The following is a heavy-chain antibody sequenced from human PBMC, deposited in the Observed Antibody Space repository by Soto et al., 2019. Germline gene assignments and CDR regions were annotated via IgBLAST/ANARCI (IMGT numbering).Heavy chain of an antibody. D-gene: IGHD1-1*01. J-gene: IGHJ4*02. V-gene: IGHV3-48*03. CDR2: ISYTSTTI. CDR3: VSEGGSPAFDS. CDR1: GLTFSTDE. Sequence: EVHLVASGGDLVPPGGSLRLSCAVSGLTFSTDEMNWVRQAPGKGLEWLAYISYTSTTIKYADSVKGRFAVSRDNAKKSLYLQMNNLRVEDTVIYYCVSEGGSPAFDSWGREPWSPSPQ.